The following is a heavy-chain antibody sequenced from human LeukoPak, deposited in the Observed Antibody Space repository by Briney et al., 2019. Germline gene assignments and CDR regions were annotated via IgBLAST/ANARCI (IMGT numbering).Heavy chain of an antibody. CDR2: ISSSSSTI. CDR1: GFTFSSYS. V-gene: IGHV3-48*01. D-gene: IGHD4-17*01. J-gene: IGHJ6*03. CDR3: FVSGDYSKYYYMDV. Sequence: PGGSLRLSCAASGFTFSSYSMNWVRQAPGKGLEWVSYISSSSSTIYYADSVKGRFTISRDNAKNSLYLQMNSLRAEDTAVYYCFVSGDYSKYYYMDVWGKGTTVTVSS.